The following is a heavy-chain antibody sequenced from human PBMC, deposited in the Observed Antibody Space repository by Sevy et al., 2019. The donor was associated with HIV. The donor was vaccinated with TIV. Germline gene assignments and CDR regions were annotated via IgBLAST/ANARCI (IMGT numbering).Heavy chain of an antibody. CDR3: AKDTVGSRVRGVIPYYFDY. V-gene: IGHV3-23*01. CDR1: GFTFSSYA. Sequence: GGSLRLSCAASGFTFSSYAMSWVRQAPGKGLEWVSAISGSGGSTYYADSVKGRFTISRDNSKNTLYLQMNSLRAEDTAVYYCAKDTVGSRVRGVIPYYFDYWGQGNWSPSPQ. CDR2: ISGSGGST. J-gene: IGHJ4*02. D-gene: IGHD3-10*01.